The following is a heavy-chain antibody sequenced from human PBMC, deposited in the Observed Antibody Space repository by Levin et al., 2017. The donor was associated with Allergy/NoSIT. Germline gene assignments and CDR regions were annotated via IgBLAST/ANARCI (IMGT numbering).Heavy chain of an antibody. CDR2: ISFSGSTI. V-gene: IGHV3-11*01. D-gene: IGHD3-3*01. J-gene: IGHJ5*02. CDR1: GFTFSDYY. CDR3: ARDGEDDFWSGYYEYNWFDP. Sequence: GGSLRLSCAASGFTFSDYYMSWIRQAPGKGLEWVSYISFSGSTIYYADSVKGRFTISRDNAKNSLYLQMNSLRAADTAGYYCARDGEDDFWSGYYEYNWFDPWGQGTLVTVSS.